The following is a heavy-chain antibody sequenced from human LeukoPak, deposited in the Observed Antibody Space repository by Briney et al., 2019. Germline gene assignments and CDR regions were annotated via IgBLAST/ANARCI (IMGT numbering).Heavy chain of an antibody. Sequence: SETLSLTCTVSGDSINAYYWGWIRQPPGKGLEWIGYIYFSGTTKYNPSLESRVTISVDTSKNQFSLKLSSVTAADTAVYYCARRRAEGGSNGHYNWSDPWGQGILVTVSS. CDR2: IYFSGTT. D-gene: IGHD6-13*01. CDR3: ARRRAEGGSNGHYNWSDP. J-gene: IGHJ5*02. V-gene: IGHV4-59*08. CDR1: GDSINAYY.